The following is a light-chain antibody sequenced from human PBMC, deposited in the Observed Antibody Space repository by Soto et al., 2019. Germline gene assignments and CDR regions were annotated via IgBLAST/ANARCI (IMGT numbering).Light chain of an antibody. V-gene: IGKV2-28*01. CDR1: QSLLYSNGYNY. CDR2: LGS. CDR3: MQALQTPLT. J-gene: IGKJ4*01. Sequence: DLVMTQSPLSLPVILGEPASISCRSSQSLLYSNGYNYLDWYLQKPGQSPQLLIYLGSNRASGVPDRFSGSGSGTDFTLKISRVEAEDVGIYYCMQALQTPLTFGGGTKVEIK.